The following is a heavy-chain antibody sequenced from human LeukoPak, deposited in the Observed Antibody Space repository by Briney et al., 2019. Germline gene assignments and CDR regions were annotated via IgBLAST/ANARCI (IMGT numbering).Heavy chain of an antibody. Sequence: KPGGSLRLSCAASGFTFSSYNMNWVRQAPGKGLEWVSSISSSSSYIYYADSVRGRFTISRDNAKNSLYLQMNSLRAEDTAVYYCASNRPGYISGWSDFQHWGQGTLVTVSS. J-gene: IGHJ1*01. CDR1: GFTFSSYN. D-gene: IGHD6-19*01. CDR3: ASNRPGYISGWSDFQH. CDR2: ISSSSSYI. V-gene: IGHV3-21*01.